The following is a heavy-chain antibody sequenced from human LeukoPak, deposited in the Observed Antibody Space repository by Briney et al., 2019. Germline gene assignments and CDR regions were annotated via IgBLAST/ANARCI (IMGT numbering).Heavy chain of an antibody. J-gene: IGHJ6*03. Sequence: SETLSLTCAVSGYSISSGYYWVWIRQPPGKGLEWIGSIYHSGSTYYNPSLKSRVTISVDTSKNQFSLKLSSVTAADTAVYYCARRNIVVVPAAPHYYYYYYMDVWGKGTTVTVSS. V-gene: IGHV4-38-2*01. CDR1: GYSISSGYY. D-gene: IGHD2-2*01. CDR3: ARRNIVVVPAAPHYYYYYYMDV. CDR2: IYHSGST.